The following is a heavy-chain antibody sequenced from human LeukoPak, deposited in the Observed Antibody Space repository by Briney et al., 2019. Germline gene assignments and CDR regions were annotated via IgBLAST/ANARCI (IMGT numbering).Heavy chain of an antibody. V-gene: IGHV3-13*01. CDR1: GFTLGSHD. D-gene: IGHD3-10*01. J-gene: IGHJ5*02. CDR3: ARDRTSNPGLLWFGELLSGNWFDP. Sequence: PGGSLRLSCTASGFTLGSHDMHWVRQIPGQGLEWVAAVSSGFHAFFADSVQGRFTVSREDARNSLYLQMNSLRAGDTAVYYCARDRTSNPGLLWFGELLSGNWFDPWGQGTLVTVSS. CDR2: VSSGFHA.